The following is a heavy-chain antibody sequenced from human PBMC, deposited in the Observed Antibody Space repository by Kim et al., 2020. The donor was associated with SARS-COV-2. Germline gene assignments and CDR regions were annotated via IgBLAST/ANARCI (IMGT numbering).Heavy chain of an antibody. V-gene: IGHV4-59*01. D-gene: IGHD3-10*01. J-gene: IGHJ4*02. CDR1: VGSISRYY. Sequence: SETLSLTCTVSVGSISRYYWSWLRQPPGKGLEWIGYIYYSGSTNYNPCLKSRVTISVETSKNQFSLKLSSVTAADTAVYYCARIIRRHGITMVRGVIANYYFDYWGQGTLVTVSS. CDR2: IYYSGST. CDR3: ARIIRRHGITMVRGVIANYYFDY.